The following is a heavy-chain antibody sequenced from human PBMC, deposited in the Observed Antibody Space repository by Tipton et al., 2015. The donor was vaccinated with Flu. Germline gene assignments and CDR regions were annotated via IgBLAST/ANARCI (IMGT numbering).Heavy chain of an antibody. J-gene: IGHJ4*02. V-gene: IGHV3-23*01. D-gene: IGHD5-12*01. CDR3: AKDWFRQDIVGRAAPIDS. CDR2: ISATTGNT. CDR1: GFTFSIYA. Sequence: SLRLSCAASGFTFSIYAMSWVRQAPGKGLEWVSGISATTGNTCFADSVKGRFTISRDNSKNTLYLQMSSLRAEDTAVYYCAKDWFRQDIVGRAAPIDSWGQGIMVTVSS.